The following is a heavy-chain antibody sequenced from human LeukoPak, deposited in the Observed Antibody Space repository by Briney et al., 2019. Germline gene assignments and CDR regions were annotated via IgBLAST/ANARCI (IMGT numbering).Heavy chain of an antibody. CDR3: ARNASTGYFDY. CDR2: IYNTGST. V-gene: IGHV4-39*07. J-gene: IGHJ4*02. CDR1: GGSISSSSYY. Sequence: PSETLSLTCTVSGGSISSSSYYWGWIRQPPGKGLEWIGSIYNTGSTYYNPSLKSRVTISVDTSKNQFSLKLSSVTAADTAVYYCARNASTGYFDYWGQGTLVTVSS.